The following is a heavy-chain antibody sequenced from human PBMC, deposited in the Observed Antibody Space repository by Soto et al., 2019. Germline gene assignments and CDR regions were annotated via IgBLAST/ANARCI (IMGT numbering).Heavy chain of an antibody. V-gene: IGHV1-69*02. CDR2: IIPVLDVE. Sequence: QVKLVQSGAEVKKPGSSVKVSCKASGGSFTSFIVTWVRQAPGQGLEWMGRIIPVLDVEYYAQKFQGRLTITADKSTNTAYMELRSLRSEDTAVYYCAKSPNPGSATPPYYGMDVWGLGTTVTVSS. J-gene: IGHJ6*02. CDR3: AKSPNPGSATPPYYGMDV. D-gene: IGHD2-15*01. CDR1: GGSFTSFI.